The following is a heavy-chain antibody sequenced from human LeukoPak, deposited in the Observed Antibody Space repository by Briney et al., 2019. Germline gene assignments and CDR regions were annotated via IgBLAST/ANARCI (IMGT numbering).Heavy chain of an antibody. Sequence: GGSLRLSCAASGFTFSSYGMHWVGQAPGKGLEWVSVISYDGSNKYYADSVKGRFTISRDNSKNTLYLQMNSLRAEDTAVYYCAREQDYYDSSGYYRGYAFDIWGQGTMVTVSS. D-gene: IGHD3-22*01. J-gene: IGHJ3*02. CDR2: ISYDGSNK. CDR1: GFTFSSYG. V-gene: IGHV3-30*03. CDR3: AREQDYYDSSGYYRGYAFDI.